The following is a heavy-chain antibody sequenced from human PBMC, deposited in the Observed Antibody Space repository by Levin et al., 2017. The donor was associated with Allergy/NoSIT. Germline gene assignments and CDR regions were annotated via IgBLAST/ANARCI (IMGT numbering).Heavy chain of an antibody. D-gene: IGHD6-19*01. V-gene: IGHV3-23*01. CDR2: ISGSGGST. CDR1: GFTFSSYA. Sequence: VASVKVSCAASGFTFSSYAMSWVRQAPGKGLEWVSAISGSGGSTYYADSVKGRFTISRDNSKNTLYLQMNSLRAEDTAVYYCAKEDRRVAGTYFDYWGQGTLVTVSS. J-gene: IGHJ4*02. CDR3: AKEDRRVAGTYFDY.